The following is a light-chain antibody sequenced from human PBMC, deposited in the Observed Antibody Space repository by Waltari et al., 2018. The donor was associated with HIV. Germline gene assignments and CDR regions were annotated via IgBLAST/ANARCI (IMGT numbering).Light chain of an antibody. Sequence: NIQMTQSPSAMSASVGDRVTITCRARQGISNYLAWFQQKPGKVPKHLIYAASSLQSGVPSRFSGSGSGTEFTLTISSLQPEDFATYYCLQQNSYLTVGQGTRLEIK. J-gene: IGKJ5*01. CDR2: AAS. V-gene: IGKV1D-17*01. CDR3: LQQNSYLT. CDR1: QGISNY.